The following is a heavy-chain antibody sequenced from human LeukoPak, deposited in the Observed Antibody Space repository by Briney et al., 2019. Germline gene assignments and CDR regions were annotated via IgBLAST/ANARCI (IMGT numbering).Heavy chain of an antibody. CDR2: IYSGGST. Sequence: PGGSLRLSCAASGFTVSSNYMSWVRQAPGKGLEWVSVIYSGGSTYYADSVKGRFTISRDNSKNTLYLQMNSLRAEDTAVCYCARSDYYDSSGPSFDYWGQGTLVTVSS. J-gene: IGHJ4*02. D-gene: IGHD3-22*01. CDR1: GFTVSSNY. V-gene: IGHV3-53*01. CDR3: ARSDYYDSSGPSFDY.